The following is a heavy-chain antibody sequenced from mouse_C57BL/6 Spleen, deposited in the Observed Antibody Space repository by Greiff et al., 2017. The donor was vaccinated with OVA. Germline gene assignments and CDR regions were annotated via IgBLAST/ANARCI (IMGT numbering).Heavy chain of an antibody. CDR1: GFTFSDYY. V-gene: IGHV5-16*01. J-gene: IGHJ2*01. CDR2: INYDGSST. CDR3: ARDDGNHYFDY. Sequence: GQVVESEGGLVQPGSSMKLSCTASGFTFSDYYMAWVRQVPEKGLEWVANINYDGSSTYYLDSLKSRFIISRDNAKNILYLQMSSLKSEDTATYYCARDDGNHYFDYWGQGTTLTVSS. D-gene: IGHD2-1*01.